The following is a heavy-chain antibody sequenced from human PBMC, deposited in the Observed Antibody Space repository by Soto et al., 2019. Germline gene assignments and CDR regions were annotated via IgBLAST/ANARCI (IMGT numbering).Heavy chain of an antibody. D-gene: IGHD3-10*01. CDR3: ARGYRYYYGSGSYYKGHFDY. CDR1: GGSFSGYY. J-gene: IGHJ4*02. CDR2: INHSGST. Sequence: SETLSLTCAVYGGSFSGYYWSWIRQPPGKGLEWIGEINHSGSTNYNPTLKSRVTISVDKSKNQFSLKLSSVTAADTAVYYCARGYRYYYGSGSYYKGHFDYWGQGTLVTVSS. V-gene: IGHV4-34*01.